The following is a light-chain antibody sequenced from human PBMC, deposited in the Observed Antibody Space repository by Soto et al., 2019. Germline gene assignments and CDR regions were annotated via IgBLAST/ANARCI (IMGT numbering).Light chain of an antibody. CDR2: GAS. CDR1: QSVSNSY. Sequence: EIVLTQSPDTLSLSPGETATLSYRASQSVSNSYLVWYQQKPGQAPRLLIYGASSRATGITDRFSGSGSGTDFTLTISRLEPEDFAVYYCQQYTSSPITFGQGTRLEI. CDR3: QQYTSSPIT. V-gene: IGKV3-20*01. J-gene: IGKJ5*01.